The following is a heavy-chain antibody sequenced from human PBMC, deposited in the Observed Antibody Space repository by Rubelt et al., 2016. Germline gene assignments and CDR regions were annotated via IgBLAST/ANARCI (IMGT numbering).Heavy chain of an antibody. CDR3: ARRSGYDYYYYYYGMDV. V-gene: IGHV4-39*01. Sequence: QVQLQESGPGLVKPSQTLSLTCTVSGGSISSGGYYWGWIRQPPGKGLEWIGSIYYSGSTYYNPSLKSRVTISVDTSKNQFSLKLSSVTAADTAVYYCARRSGYDYYYYYYGMDVWGQGTTVTVSS. D-gene: IGHD5-12*01. CDR2: IYYSGST. CDR1: GGSISSGGYY. J-gene: IGHJ6*02.